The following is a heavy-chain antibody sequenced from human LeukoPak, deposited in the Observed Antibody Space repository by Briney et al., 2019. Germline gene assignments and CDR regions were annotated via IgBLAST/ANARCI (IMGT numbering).Heavy chain of an antibody. Sequence: PGGPLRLSCAASGFTFSVYSMSWIRQAPEKGLEWVSSISSTTYTYYADSVKGRFTISRDNSKNSLYLQMNSLTAEDTALYYCARDGSGWSRDVWGQGTTVTVSS. CDR3: ARDGSGWSRDV. CDR2: ISSTTYT. CDR1: GFTFSVYS. D-gene: IGHD6-19*01. J-gene: IGHJ6*02. V-gene: IGHV3-21*01.